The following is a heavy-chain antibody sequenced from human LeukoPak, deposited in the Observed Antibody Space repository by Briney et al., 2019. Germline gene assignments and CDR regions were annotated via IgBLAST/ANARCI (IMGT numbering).Heavy chain of an antibody. Sequence: ASVKVSCKASGYIFTSYGISWVRQAPGQGLEWMGWISAYNGNTNYAQKLQGRVTMTTDTSTSTAYMELRSLRSDDTAVYYCARSDGPTLAYCGGDCEHWVWFDPWGQGTLVTVSS. D-gene: IGHD2-21*02. CDR2: ISAYNGNT. J-gene: IGHJ5*02. CDR1: GYIFTSYG. CDR3: ARSDGPTLAYCGGDCEHWVWFDP. V-gene: IGHV1-18*01.